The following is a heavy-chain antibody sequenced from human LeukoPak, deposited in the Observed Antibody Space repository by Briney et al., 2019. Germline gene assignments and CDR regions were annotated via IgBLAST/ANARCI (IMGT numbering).Heavy chain of an antibody. J-gene: IGHJ4*02. D-gene: IGHD4-11*01. V-gene: IGHV4-30-2*02. CDR3: ARAYSIEAVFDY. Sequence: PSETLSLTCAVSGGSISSGGYSWSWIRQPPGKGLEWIGYIYHSGSTYYNPSLKSRVTISVDRSKNQFSLKLSSVTAADTAVYYCARAYSIEAVFDYWGQGTLVTVSS. CDR2: IYHSGST. CDR1: GGSISSGGYS.